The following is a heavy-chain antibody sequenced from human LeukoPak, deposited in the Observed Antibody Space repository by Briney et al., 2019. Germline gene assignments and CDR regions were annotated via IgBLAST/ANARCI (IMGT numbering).Heavy chain of an antibody. CDR1: GFSFSSNW. CDR3: ARHVVAVGFDY. J-gene: IGHJ4*02. Sequence: GGSLRLSCAASGFSFSSNWMSWVRQAPGKGLEWVANIKEDGSEKYYVDSVKGRFTISRDNAKKSLYLQMNSLRVEDTAVYYCARHVVAVGFDYWGQGTLVTVSS. CDR2: IKEDGSEK. D-gene: IGHD3-22*01. V-gene: IGHV3-7*01.